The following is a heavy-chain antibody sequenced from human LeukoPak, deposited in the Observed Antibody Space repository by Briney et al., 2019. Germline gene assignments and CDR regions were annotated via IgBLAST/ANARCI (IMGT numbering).Heavy chain of an antibody. V-gene: IGHV5-51*01. J-gene: IGHJ3*02. CDR3: ARLRRQIRAHEIKNTNSGSYPNTRGNDAFDI. Sequence: GESLKISCKGSGYSFTNYWIGWVRQMPGKGLEWMGIIYPGDSDTRYSPSFQGQVTISADKSISTAYLQWSSLKASDTAMYYCARLRRQIRAHEIKNTNSGSYPNTRGNDAFDIWGQGTMVTVSS. D-gene: IGHD1-26*01. CDR1: GYSFTNYW. CDR2: IYPGDSDT.